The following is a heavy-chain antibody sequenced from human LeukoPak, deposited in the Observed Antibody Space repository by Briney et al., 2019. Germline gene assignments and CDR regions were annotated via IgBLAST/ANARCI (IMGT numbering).Heavy chain of an antibody. CDR2: INHSGST. CDR1: GGSFSGYY. J-gene: IGHJ4*02. D-gene: IGHD2-2*02. CDR3: ARRGRVHQLLYWGIQFDY. Sequence: SETLSLTCAVYGGSFSGYYWSWIRQPPGKGLEWIGEINHSGSTNYNPSLKSRVTISVDTSKNQFSLKLSSVTAADTAVYYCARRGRVHQLLYWGIQFDYWGQGTLVTVSS. V-gene: IGHV4-34*01.